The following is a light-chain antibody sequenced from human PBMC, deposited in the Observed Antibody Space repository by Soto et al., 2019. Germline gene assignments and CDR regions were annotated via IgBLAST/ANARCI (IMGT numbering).Light chain of an antibody. CDR3: QQRSNWPFLT. J-gene: IGKJ4*01. Sequence: EIVLTQSPATLSLSPGERATLSCRASQSVSSYLACYQQKPGQAPRILIYDASTRATGIPARFSGSGCGTDFTLTISSLEPEDFSVYYCQQRSNWPFLTFGGGTKVEIK. CDR1: QSVSSY. CDR2: DAS. V-gene: IGKV3-11*01.